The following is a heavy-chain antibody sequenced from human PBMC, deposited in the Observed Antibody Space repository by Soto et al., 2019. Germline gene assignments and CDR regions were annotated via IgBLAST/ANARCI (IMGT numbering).Heavy chain of an antibody. CDR2: GYIDGGT. Sequence: GGSLRLSCSASGFTVTNNYMSWVRQAPGKGLEWVSVGYIDGGTNYADSVKGRFTVSRDNSKNTLYIQMNSLRDEHTAVYYCARENLWSGSLHLDDFDIWGQGTMVTVSS. D-gene: IGHD3-3*01. CDR1: GFTVTNNY. CDR3: ARENLWSGSLHLDDFDI. J-gene: IGHJ3*02. V-gene: IGHV3-53*01.